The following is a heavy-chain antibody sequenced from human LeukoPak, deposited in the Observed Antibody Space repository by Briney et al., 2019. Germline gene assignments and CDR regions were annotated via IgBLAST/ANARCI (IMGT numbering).Heavy chain of an antibody. CDR1: GYTFTSYG. J-gene: IGHJ4*02. D-gene: IGHD6-13*01. Sequence: GASVKVSCKASGYTFTSYGISWVRQAPGQGLEWTGWISAYNGNTNYAQKLQGRVTMTTDTSTSTAYMELRSLRSDDTAVYYCARAGQYSSSWYVKPLDYWGQGTLVTVSS. V-gene: IGHV1-18*01. CDR2: ISAYNGNT. CDR3: ARAGQYSSSWYVKPLDY.